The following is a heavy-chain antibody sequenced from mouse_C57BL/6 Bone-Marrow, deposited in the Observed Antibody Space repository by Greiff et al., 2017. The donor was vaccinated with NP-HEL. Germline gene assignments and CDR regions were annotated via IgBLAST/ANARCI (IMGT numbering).Heavy chain of an antibody. CDR1: GYTFTSYG. CDR2: IYPRSGNT. CDR3: ARDRLDAMDY. Sequence: VQLVESGAELARPGASVKLSCKASGYTFTSYGISWVKQRTGQGLEWIGEIYPRSGNTYYNEKFKGKATLTADKSSSTAYMELRSLTSEDSAVYFCARDRLDAMDYWGQGTSVTVSS. V-gene: IGHV1-81*01. D-gene: IGHD2-14*01. J-gene: IGHJ4*01.